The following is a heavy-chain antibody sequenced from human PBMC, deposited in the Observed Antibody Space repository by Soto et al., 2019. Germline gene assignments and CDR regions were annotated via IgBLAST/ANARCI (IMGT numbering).Heavy chain of an antibody. CDR1: GWRFSRYV. V-gene: IGHV1-69*13. CDR3: ARGYYGMDV. CDR2: IIPIFGTA. J-gene: IGHJ6*02. Sequence: FSVNVSGKASGWRFSRYVISWVRQAPGQGLEWMGGIIPIFGTANYAQKFQGRVTITADESTSTAYMELSSLRSEDTAVYYCARGYYGMDVWGQGTTVTVSS.